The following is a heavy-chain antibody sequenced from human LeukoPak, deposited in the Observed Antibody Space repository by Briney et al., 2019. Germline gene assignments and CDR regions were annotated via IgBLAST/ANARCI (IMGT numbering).Heavy chain of an antibody. V-gene: IGHV1-69*04. Sequence: SVKVSCKASGGTFSSYAISWVRQAPGQGLEWMGRIIPILGIANYAQKFQGRVTITADKFTSTAYMELSSLRSEDTAVYYCARDYYDSSGYPGFNYWGQGTLVTVSS. CDR2: IIPILGIA. J-gene: IGHJ4*02. D-gene: IGHD3-22*01. CDR3: ARDYYDSSGYPGFNY. CDR1: GGTFSSYA.